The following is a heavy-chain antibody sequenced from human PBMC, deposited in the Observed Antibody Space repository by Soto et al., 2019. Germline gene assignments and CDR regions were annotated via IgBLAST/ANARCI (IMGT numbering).Heavy chain of an antibody. V-gene: IGHV3-74*01. J-gene: IGHJ4*02. CDR2: IGSSGGGT. CDR3: TRVVDGSAGEFDY. D-gene: IGHD3-10*01. CDR1: GFPLSNYW. Sequence: QSGGSLRLSCAASGFPLSNYWMHWVRQAPGEGLVWVSRIGSSGGGTTYADSVKGRFTISRDNAKNTLYLQMNSLRAEDTAVYFCTRVVDGSAGEFDYWGQGTLVTVSS.